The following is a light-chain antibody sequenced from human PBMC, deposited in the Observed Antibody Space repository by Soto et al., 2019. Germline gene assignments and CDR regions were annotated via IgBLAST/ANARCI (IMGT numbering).Light chain of an antibody. Sequence: EIVMTQSPATLSVSPGERATLSCRASQSVSSNLAWYQQKPGQAPRLLIYGASTRATGIPARFSGSVSGTEFTLTISSLQSEDFAVYYCQQYNNSPPMAFGQGTKVEIK. CDR3: QQYNNSPPMA. J-gene: IGKJ1*01. V-gene: IGKV3-15*01. CDR1: QSVSSN. CDR2: GAS.